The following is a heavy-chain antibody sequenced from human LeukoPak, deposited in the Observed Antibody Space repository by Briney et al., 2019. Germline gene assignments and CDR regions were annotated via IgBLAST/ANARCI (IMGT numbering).Heavy chain of an antibody. V-gene: IGHV3-73*01. CDR3: TRHPNANDFWSGSLWFDP. CDR2: IRSKANSYAT. Sequence: GGSLRLSCAASGFTFSGSAMHWVRQASGKGLEWVGRIRSKANSYATAYAASVKGRFTISRDDSKNTAYLQMNSLKTEDTAVYYCTRHPNANDFWSGSLWFDPWGQGILVTVSS. CDR1: GFTFSGSA. J-gene: IGHJ5*02. D-gene: IGHD3-3*01.